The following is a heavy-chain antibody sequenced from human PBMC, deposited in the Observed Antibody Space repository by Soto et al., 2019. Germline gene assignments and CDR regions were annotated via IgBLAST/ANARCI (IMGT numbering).Heavy chain of an antibody. CDR3: ARALNRVVVPATIRRGYYYYTMDV. V-gene: IGHV3-21*01. CDR1: GFTFSGYS. CDR2: ISSGSTYI. J-gene: IGHJ6*02. D-gene: IGHD2-2*01. Sequence: EVQVVESGGGLVKPGESLRLSCADSGFTFSGYSMNWVRQAPGKGLEWVSSISSGSTYIYYADSVKGRFTISRDNAKTSRYLQMTSLRADDTAVYYCARALNRVVVPATIRRGYYYYTMDVWGQGTTVTVSS.